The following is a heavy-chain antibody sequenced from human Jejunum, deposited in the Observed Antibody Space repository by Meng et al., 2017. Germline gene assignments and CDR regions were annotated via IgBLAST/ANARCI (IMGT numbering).Heavy chain of an antibody. CDR2: IWYDGRNT. D-gene: IGHD2-8*01. Sequence: QVQLVESGGGVVQPGRSLRLSCAASGFTFSTFGMHWIRQAPGKGLEWVALIWYDGRNTDYADSAKGRFTIPRDNSKNTLYLQMSSLRTEDTAVYFCARRGCTSGACDNAFDMWGHGTMVTVSS. J-gene: IGHJ3*02. CDR3: ARRGCTSGACDNAFDM. V-gene: IGHV3-33*01. CDR1: GFTFSTFG.